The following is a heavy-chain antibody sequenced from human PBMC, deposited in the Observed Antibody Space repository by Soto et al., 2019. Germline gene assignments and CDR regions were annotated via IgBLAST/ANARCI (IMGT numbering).Heavy chain of an antibody. V-gene: IGHV3-74*01. Sequence: PGGFLRLSCAASGFTFSSYWRHWVRQAPGKGLVWVSRINIDGSDKNYVDSVKGRFTISRDNFKNTLYLQMSGLRAEDTAAYFCAKDRRASIRGTDYYGMDVWGQGTTVTVSS. D-gene: IGHD1-1*01. CDR3: AKDRRASIRGTDYYGMDV. CDR2: INIDGSDK. CDR1: GFTFSSYW. J-gene: IGHJ6*02.